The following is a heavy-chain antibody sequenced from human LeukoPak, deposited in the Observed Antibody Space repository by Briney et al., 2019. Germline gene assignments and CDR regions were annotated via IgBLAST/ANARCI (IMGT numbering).Heavy chain of an antibody. Sequence: SETLSLTCTVSGGSISSYYWSWIRQPPGEGLGWIGYIYYSGSTNYNPSLESRVTISVDTYKNQFSLKLSSVTAADTAVYYCASHPSSGWYSFEYWGQGTLVTVSS. J-gene: IGHJ4*02. D-gene: IGHD6-19*01. V-gene: IGHV4-59*08. CDR1: GGSISSYY. CDR3: ASHPSSGWYSFEY. CDR2: IYYSGST.